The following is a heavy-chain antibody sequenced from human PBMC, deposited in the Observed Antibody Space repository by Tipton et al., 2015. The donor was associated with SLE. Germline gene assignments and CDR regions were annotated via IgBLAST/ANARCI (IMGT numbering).Heavy chain of an antibody. V-gene: IGHV4-61*09. Sequence: TLSLTCTVSGDSISSGNYYWSWIRQPAGKGLEWIGHIYTGGTTNHNPSLRSRVTISVDMSKNQFSLRLTSVTAADTAVYYCARQGNGGQWLDRDWFDPWGQGTLVTVSS. CDR2: IYTGGTT. CDR1: GDSISSGNYY. J-gene: IGHJ5*02. D-gene: IGHD6-19*01. CDR3: ARQGNGGQWLDRDWFDP.